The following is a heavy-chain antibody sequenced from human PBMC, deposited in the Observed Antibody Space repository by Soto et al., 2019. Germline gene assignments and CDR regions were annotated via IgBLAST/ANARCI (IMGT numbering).Heavy chain of an antibody. V-gene: IGHV4-31*03. CDR3: ARGVTMVRGVIHTPYFDY. CDR1: GGSISSGGYY. J-gene: IGHJ4*02. D-gene: IGHD3-10*01. Sequence: QVQLQESGPGLVKPSQTLSLTCTVSGGSISSGGYYWSWIRQHPGKGLEWIGYIYYSGSTYYNPSLRSRVTRSVDPSKNQFSLKLSSVTAADTAVYYCARGVTMVRGVIHTPYFDYWGQGTLVTVSS. CDR2: IYYSGST.